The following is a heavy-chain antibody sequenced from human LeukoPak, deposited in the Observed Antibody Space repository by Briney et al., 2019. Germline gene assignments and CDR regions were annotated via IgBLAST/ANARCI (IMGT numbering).Heavy chain of an antibody. CDR2: IYPGDSDT. CDR3: ARQRETANYDFWSGYYEGYNYFDY. D-gene: IGHD3-3*01. V-gene: IGHV5-51*01. CDR1: GYKFTNYW. J-gene: IGHJ4*02. Sequence: GESLKISCKGSGYKFTNYWIGWVRQMPGKGLEWMGIIYPGDSDTRYSPSFQGQVTISADTSINTAYLQWSSLKASDTAMYYCARQRETANYDFWSGYYEGYNYFDYWGQGTLVTVSS.